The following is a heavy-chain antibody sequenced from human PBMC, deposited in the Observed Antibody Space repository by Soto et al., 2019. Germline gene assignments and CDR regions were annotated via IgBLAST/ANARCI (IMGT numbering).Heavy chain of an antibody. V-gene: IGHV3-48*02. J-gene: IGHJ4*02. CDR2: ISTTRTTI. D-gene: IGHD3-16*01. CDR1: GFTFSNYN. Sequence: EVQLVESGGGLVQPGGSRKLSCEASGFTFSNYNMNWVRQAPGNGLEWLAYISTTRTTIYYADSVKGRFTIARDNVKSSLYLYMNSLRDEDTAVYYCARDRVGLDYWGQGTLVTVSS. CDR3: ARDRVGLDY.